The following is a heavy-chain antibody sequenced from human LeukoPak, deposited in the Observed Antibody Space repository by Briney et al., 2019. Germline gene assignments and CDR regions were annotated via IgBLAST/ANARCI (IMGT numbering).Heavy chain of an antibody. Sequence: SETLSLTCTVSCGSISSGGYYWSWIRQPPGKGLEWIGYIYHSGSTYYNPSLKSRVTISVDRSKNQFSLKLSSVTAADTAVYYCARDNDFWSGYAPVGAFDIWGQGTMVTVSS. CDR3: ARDNDFWSGYAPVGAFDI. D-gene: IGHD3-3*01. J-gene: IGHJ3*02. CDR1: CGSISSGGYY. V-gene: IGHV4-30-2*01. CDR2: IYHSGST.